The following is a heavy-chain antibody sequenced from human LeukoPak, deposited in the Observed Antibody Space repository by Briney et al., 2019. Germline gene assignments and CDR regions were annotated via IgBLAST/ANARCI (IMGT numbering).Heavy chain of an antibody. D-gene: IGHD3-22*01. CDR2: INWNGGST. CDR1: GFTFSTYG. V-gene: IGHV3-20*04. CDR3: ARVDDSSGYSPFQH. Sequence: GGTLRLSCAAAGFTFSTYGMSWVRQAPGKGLEWVSGINWNGGSTGYADSVKGRFTISRDNAKNSLYLQMNSLRAEDTALYYCARVDDSSGYSPFQHWGQGTLVTVSS. J-gene: IGHJ1*01.